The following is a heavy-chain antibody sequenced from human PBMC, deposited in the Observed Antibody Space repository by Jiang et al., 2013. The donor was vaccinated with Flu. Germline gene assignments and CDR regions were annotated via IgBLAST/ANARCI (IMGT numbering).Heavy chain of an antibody. CDR1: GDSVSSNSAA. D-gene: IGHD6-13*01. Sequence: GLVKPSQTLSLTCAISGDSVSSNSAAWNWIRQSPSRGLEWLGRTYYRSKWYNDYAVSVKSRITINPDTSKNQFSLQLNSVTPEDTAVYYCAKICIAAAGRPRRSLDYWGQGTLVTVSS. V-gene: IGHV6-1*01. J-gene: IGHJ4*02. CDR2: TYYRSKWYN. CDR3: AKICIAAAGRPRRSLDY.